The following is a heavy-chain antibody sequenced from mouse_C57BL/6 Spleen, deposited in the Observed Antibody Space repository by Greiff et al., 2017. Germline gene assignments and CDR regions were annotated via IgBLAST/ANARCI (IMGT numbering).Heavy chain of an antibody. V-gene: IGHV1-80*01. Sequence: QVQLQQSGAELVKPGASVKISCKASGYAFSSYWMNWVKQRPGKGLEWIGQIYPGDGDTNYNGKFKGKATLTADKSSSTAYMQLSSLTSEDSAVYFCARGGGNLYWYFDVWGTGTTVTVSS. D-gene: IGHD2-1*01. CDR2: IYPGDGDT. CDR1: GYAFSSYW. J-gene: IGHJ1*03. CDR3: ARGGGNLYWYFDV.